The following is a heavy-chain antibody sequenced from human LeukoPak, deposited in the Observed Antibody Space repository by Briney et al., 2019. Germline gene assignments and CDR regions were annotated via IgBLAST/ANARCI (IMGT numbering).Heavy chain of an antibody. CDR1: GYTFTSYY. V-gene: IGHV1-46*01. CDR3: ARDPRGKDIVVVPAAPGMDY. Sequence: ASVKVSCKASGYTFTSYYMHWVRQAPGQGLEWMGIINPSGGSTSYAQKFQGRVTMTRDTSTSTVYMELSSLRSEDTAVYYCARDPRGKDIVVVPAAPGMDYWGQGALVTVSS. CDR2: INPSGGST. D-gene: IGHD2-2*01. J-gene: IGHJ4*02.